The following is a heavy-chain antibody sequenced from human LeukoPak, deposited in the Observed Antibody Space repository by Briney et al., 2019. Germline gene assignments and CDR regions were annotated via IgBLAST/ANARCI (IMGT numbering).Heavy chain of an antibody. CDR3: AQVVTGAFDI. D-gene: IGHD2-21*01. J-gene: IGHJ3*02. V-gene: IGHV3-23*01. Sequence: GGSLRLSCAAPGFTFSSYAMSWVRQAPGKGLEWVSAISGSGGSTYYADSVKGRFTISRDSSKNTLYLQMNSLRAEDTAVYYCAQVVTGAFDIWGQGTMVTVSS. CDR2: ISGSGGST. CDR1: GFTFSSYA.